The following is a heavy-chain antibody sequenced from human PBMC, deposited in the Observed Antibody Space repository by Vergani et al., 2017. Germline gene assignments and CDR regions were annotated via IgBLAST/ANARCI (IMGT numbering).Heavy chain of an antibody. Sequence: EVQLVASGGGLVQRGGSLRLSCEASGFTFSNHWMSWVRQAPGKGLEWVANIKYDGSKKNYVDSVKGRFTISRDNAKNSLYLQMNNLRVEDTAVYFCARSPHGYTYGGYISQFDPWGQGTLVTVSS. D-gene: IGHD5-18*01. CDR2: IKYDGSKK. CDR1: GFTFSNHW. CDR3: ARSPHGYTYGGYISQFDP. J-gene: IGHJ5*02. V-gene: IGHV3-7*01.